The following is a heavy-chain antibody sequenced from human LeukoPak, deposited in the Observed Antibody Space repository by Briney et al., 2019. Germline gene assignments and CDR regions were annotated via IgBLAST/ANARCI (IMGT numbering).Heavy chain of an antibody. CDR1: GFTFSTYR. CDR2: TKEDGGEK. V-gene: IGHV3-7*03. D-gene: IGHD2-21*02. Sequence: PGGSLILSCAASGFTFSTYRMSWVRQAPGKGLEWVANTKEDGGEKYYVDSVKGRFTISRDNSKNTLYLQMNSLRAEDTAVYYCAKFFRVVVTAIPWFDPWGQGTLVTVSS. J-gene: IGHJ5*02. CDR3: AKFFRVVVTAIPWFDP.